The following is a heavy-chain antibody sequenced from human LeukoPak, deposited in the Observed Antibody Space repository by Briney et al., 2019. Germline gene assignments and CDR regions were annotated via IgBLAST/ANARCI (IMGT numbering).Heavy chain of an antibody. D-gene: IGHD5-24*01. CDR1: GYTFTSYG. Sequence: ASVKVSCKASGYTFTSYGISWVRQAPGQGLEWMGRIIPIFGTANYAQKFQGRVTITTDESTSTAYMELSSLRSEDTAVYYCARDRRDGYTSFDYWGQGTLVTVSS. CDR3: ARDRRDGYTSFDY. V-gene: IGHV1-69*05. J-gene: IGHJ4*02. CDR2: IIPIFGTA.